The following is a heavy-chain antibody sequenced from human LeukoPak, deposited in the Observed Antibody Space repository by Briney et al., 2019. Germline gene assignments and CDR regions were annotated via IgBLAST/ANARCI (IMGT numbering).Heavy chain of an antibody. Sequence: GGSLRLSCAASGFTVSSNYMSWVRQAPGKGLEWVANIKQDGSEKYYVDSVKGRFTISRDNAKNSLYLQMNSLRAEDTAVYYCARESQLELQSTNYYYYYMDVWGKGTTVTVSS. J-gene: IGHJ6*03. CDR1: GFTVSSNY. D-gene: IGHD1-7*01. CDR2: IKQDGSEK. CDR3: ARESQLELQSTNYYYYYMDV. V-gene: IGHV3-7*01.